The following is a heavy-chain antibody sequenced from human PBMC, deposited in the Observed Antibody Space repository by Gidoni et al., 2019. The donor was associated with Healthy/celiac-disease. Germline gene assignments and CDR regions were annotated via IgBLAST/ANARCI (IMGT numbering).Heavy chain of an antibody. V-gene: IGHV3-30*01. J-gene: IGHJ6*03. D-gene: IGHD3-22*01. CDR3: ARDYSKVVWYYYMDV. CDR2: ISYDGRNK. CDR1: GFTFSSYA. Sequence: QVQLVESGGGVVQPGRSLRLSCAASGFTFSSYAMHWVRQAPGKGLEWVAVISYDGRNKYYADSVKGRFTISRDNSKNTLYLQMNSLRAEDTAVYYCARDYSKVVWYYYMDVWGKGTTVTVSS.